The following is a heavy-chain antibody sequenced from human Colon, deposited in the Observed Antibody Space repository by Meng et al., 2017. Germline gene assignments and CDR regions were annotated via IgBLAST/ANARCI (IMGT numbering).Heavy chain of an antibody. CDR3: TTQLLWFGELLKTFDY. Sequence: GESLKISCAASGFTFSNAWMCWVRQAPGKGLEWVGRIKSKTDGGTTDYAAPVKGRFTISGDDSKNTLYLQMDSLKTEDTAVYYCTTQLLWFGELLKTFDYWGQGTLVTVSS. V-gene: IGHV3-15*01. J-gene: IGHJ4*02. D-gene: IGHD3-10*01. CDR1: GFTFSNAW. CDR2: IKSKTDGGTT.